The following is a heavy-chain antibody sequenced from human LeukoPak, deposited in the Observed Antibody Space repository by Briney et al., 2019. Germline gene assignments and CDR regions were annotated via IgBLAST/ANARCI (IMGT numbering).Heavy chain of an antibody. Sequence: GGSLRLSCAASGFTFSSYTMNWVRQPPGKGLEWVSNIGTSSTTIYYADSVKGRFTLSRDTLKNTVYLQMNSLTAEDTALYYCAGDRRTSGWYASWGQGTLVTVSS. V-gene: IGHV3-48*01. CDR3: AGDRRTSGWYAS. CDR2: IGTSSTTI. CDR1: GFTFSSYT. J-gene: IGHJ5*01. D-gene: IGHD6-19*01.